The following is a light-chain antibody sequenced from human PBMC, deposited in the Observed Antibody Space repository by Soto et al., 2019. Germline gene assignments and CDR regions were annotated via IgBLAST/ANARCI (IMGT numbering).Light chain of an antibody. V-gene: IGKV1-13*02. CDR2: DVS. Sequence: AIQVTQSPSSLSASVGDRVTMTCRASQDISGALAWYQQKSGKPPNLLVYDVSTLEGGVSSRFSGSGSGTEFTLTISSLQPEDFGTYYCQQFNSYPITFGHGTRLEIK. CDR3: QQFNSYPIT. J-gene: IGKJ5*01. CDR1: QDISGA.